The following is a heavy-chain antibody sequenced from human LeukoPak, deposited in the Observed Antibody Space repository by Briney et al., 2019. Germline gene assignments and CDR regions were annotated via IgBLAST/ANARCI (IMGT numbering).Heavy chain of an antibody. Sequence: PSETLSLTCTVSGGSVSSDSYYWSWIRQPPGKGLEWIGHISYSGTTNYNPSLRSRVIISIDISQNQFSLRLSSVTAADTAVYYCAGAPNPTFFDYWGQGLLATVSS. CDR1: GGSVSSDSYY. J-gene: IGHJ4*02. CDR3: AGAPNPTFFDY. V-gene: IGHV4-61*01. CDR2: ISYSGTT.